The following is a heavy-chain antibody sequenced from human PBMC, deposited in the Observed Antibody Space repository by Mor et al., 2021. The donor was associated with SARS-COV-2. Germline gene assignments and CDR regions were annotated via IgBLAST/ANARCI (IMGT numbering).Heavy chain of an antibody. J-gene: IGHJ6*03. Sequence: APGKGLEWVAVISYDGSNKYYADSVKGRFTISRDNSKNTLYLQMNSLRAEDTAVYYCAKVRTITGTTYYYYYMDVWGKGTTV. V-gene: IGHV3-30*18. CDR3: AKVRTITGTTYYYYYMDV. CDR2: ISYDGSNK. D-gene: IGHD1-20*01.